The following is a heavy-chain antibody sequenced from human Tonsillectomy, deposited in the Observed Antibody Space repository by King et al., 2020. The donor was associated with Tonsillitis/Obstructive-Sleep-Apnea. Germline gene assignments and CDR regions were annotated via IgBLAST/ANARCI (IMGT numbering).Heavy chain of an antibody. J-gene: IGHJ4*02. CDR1: GFTFSSYA. D-gene: IGHD4-17*01. Sequence: EVQLVESGGGLVQPGGSLRLSCSASGFTFSSYAMHLVLQAPGKGLEYVSAISSNGGSTYYADSVKGRLTISRDNSKNTLYLHMSSLRADDTAVYYCVKDYGDAVPRPFWGQGTLVTVSS. CDR3: VKDYGDAVPRPF. CDR2: ISSNGGST. V-gene: IGHV3-64D*06.